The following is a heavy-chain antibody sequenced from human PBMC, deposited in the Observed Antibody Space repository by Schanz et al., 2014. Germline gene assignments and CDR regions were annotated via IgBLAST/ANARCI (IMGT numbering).Heavy chain of an antibody. D-gene: IGHD6-6*01. CDR3: ARDQSPYTNSSDVRYFAY. CDR1: GYTFTTYY. J-gene: IGHJ4*02. CDR2: INPSGGST. V-gene: IGHV1-46*01. Sequence: QVQLVQSGAEVKKPGASVKVSCKASGYTFTTYYMLWVRQAPGQGLEWMGIINPSGGSTRYGQKFQGRITVTTDTSTSTVYLELSSLRSDDTAVYYCARDQSPYTNSSDVRYFAYWGQGTLVTVSS.